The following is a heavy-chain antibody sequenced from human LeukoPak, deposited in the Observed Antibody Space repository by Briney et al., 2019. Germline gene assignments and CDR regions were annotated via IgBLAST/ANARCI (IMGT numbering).Heavy chain of an antibody. J-gene: IGHJ4*02. CDR2: INHSGST. Sequence: SETLSLTCAVYGGSFSGYYWSWIRQPPGKGLEWIGEINHSGSTNYNPSLKSRVTISVDTSKNQFSLKLGSVTAADTAVYYCARHIIEYSSSALFDYWGQGTLVTVSS. CDR1: GGSFSGYY. D-gene: IGHD6-6*01. CDR3: ARHIIEYSSSALFDY. V-gene: IGHV4-34*01.